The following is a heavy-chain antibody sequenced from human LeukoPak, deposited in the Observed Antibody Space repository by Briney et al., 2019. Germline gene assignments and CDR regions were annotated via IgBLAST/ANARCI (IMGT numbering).Heavy chain of an antibody. CDR3: ARDPRPRYCSGGSCRGYYFDY. J-gene: IGHJ4*02. CDR1: GGTFSSYA. CDR2: IIPILGIA. Sequence: ASVKVSCKASGGTFSSYAISWVRQAPGQGLEWMGRIIPILGIANYAQKFQGRVTITADKSTSTAYMELSSLRSEDTAVYYCARDPRPRYCSGGSCRGYYFDYWGQGTLVTVSS. D-gene: IGHD2-15*01. V-gene: IGHV1-69*04.